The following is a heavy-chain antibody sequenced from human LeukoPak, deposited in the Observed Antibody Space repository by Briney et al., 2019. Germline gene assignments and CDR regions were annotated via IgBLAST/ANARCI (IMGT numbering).Heavy chain of an antibody. CDR2: ISTSGGST. CDR3: ARGGVQRDLYYFDY. V-gene: IGHV3-23*01. D-gene: IGHD3-10*01. CDR1: GITFSSYA. Sequence: GGSLRLSCAASGITFSSYAMSWVRQAPGKGREWVSGISTSGGSTYYADSVKGRFTISRDNPRNTLYLQMNSLRAEDTAVYYCARGGVQRDLYYFDYWGQGTLVTVSS. J-gene: IGHJ4*02.